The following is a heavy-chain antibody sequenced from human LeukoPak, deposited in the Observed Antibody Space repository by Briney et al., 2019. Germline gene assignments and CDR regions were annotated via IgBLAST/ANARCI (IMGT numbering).Heavy chain of an antibody. V-gene: IGHV3-30-3*01. CDR2: ISYDGSNK. J-gene: IGHJ5*02. Sequence: PGGSLRLSCAASGFTFSSYAMHWVRQAPGKGLEWVAVISYDGSNKYCADSVKGRFTISRDNSKNTLYLQMNSLRAEDTAVYYCAREGRLYGSGFYNWFDPWGQGTLVTVSS. CDR1: GFTFSSYA. CDR3: AREGRLYGSGFYNWFDP. D-gene: IGHD3-10*01.